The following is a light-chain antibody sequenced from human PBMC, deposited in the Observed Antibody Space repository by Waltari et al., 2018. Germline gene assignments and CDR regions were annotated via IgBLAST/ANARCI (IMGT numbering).Light chain of an antibody. CDR3: QQYDSYLIT. CDR1: QTISTW. Sequence: DIQMTQSPSTLSASVGVTVNITCRASQTISTWLAWYQQKSGKAPKLLIYRASTLQTGVPSRFSASGSGTEFTLTISSLQPGDFGTYYCQQYDSYLITFGQGTRLEIK. J-gene: IGKJ5*01. CDR2: RAS. V-gene: IGKV1-5*03.